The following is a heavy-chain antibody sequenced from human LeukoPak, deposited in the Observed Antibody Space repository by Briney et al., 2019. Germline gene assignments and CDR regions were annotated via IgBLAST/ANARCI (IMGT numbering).Heavy chain of an antibody. D-gene: IGHD1-14*01. V-gene: IGHV1-8*01. Sequence: ASVKVSCKTSGYPFTTWEINWVRQAAGQGLEWMGWVHPNSGNTAYAQKFQGRVTMTRDTSISTAYMEASGLRSDDTAVYFCARGPRNDPWGQGTLVTASS. J-gene: IGHJ5*02. CDR2: VHPNSGNT. CDR1: GYPFTTWE. CDR3: ARGPRNDP.